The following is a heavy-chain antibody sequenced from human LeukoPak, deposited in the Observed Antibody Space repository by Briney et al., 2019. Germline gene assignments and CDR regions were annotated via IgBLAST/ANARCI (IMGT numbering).Heavy chain of an antibody. CDR3: AKVDYYDSSGYYS. D-gene: IGHD3-22*01. Sequence: GGSLRLSCAASGFTFSGYGMSWVRQAPGKGLKWVSAISGSGGSTYYADSVKGRITISRDNSKNTLYLQMNSLRAEDTAVYYCAKVDYYDSSGYYSWGQGTLVTVSS. J-gene: IGHJ4*02. CDR2: ISGSGGST. V-gene: IGHV3-23*01. CDR1: GFTFSGYG.